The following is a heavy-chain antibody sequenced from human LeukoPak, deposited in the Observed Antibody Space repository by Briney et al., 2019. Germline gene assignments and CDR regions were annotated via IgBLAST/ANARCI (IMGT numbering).Heavy chain of an antibody. J-gene: IGHJ6*03. Sequence: ASVKVSCKASDTFASFGITWVRQAPGQGLEWMGWINTHNGDTNYAQKLQGRVTMTTDTSTSTAYMELRSLRSDDTAVYYCARDGYRLSGYFYYMDVWGKGTTVTVSS. V-gene: IGHV1-18*01. CDR1: DTFASFG. D-gene: IGHD2-2*03. CDR3: ARDGYRLSGYFYYMDV. CDR2: INTHNGDT.